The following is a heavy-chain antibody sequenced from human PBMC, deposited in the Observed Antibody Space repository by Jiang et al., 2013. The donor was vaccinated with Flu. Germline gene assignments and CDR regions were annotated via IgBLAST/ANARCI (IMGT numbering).Heavy chain of an antibody. CDR2: IYYSGST. D-gene: IGHD1-26*01. J-gene: IGHJ6*02. V-gene: IGHV4-59*01. Sequence: GLEWIGYIYYSGSTNYNPSLKSRVTISVDTSKNQFSLKLSSVTAADTAVYYCARVRGGLSGSYYLYYYYGMDVWGQGTTVTVSS. CDR3: ARVRGGLSGSYYLYYYYGMDV.